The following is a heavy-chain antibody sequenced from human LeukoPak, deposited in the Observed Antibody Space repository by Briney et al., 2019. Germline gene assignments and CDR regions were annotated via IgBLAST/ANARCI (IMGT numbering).Heavy chain of an antibody. CDR1: GDSVSSKNGA. J-gene: IGHJ4*02. CDR3: ARDFGTTGWHTFDY. D-gene: IGHD6-19*01. Sequence: SQTLSLTCVVSGDSVSSKNGAWNWIRQSPSRGLEWLGRTYYRSKWYNDYAESMEGRMTISQDTSKNQYSLHLNSVTPDDTAVYYSARDFGTTGWHTFDYWGQGTLATVSS. CDR2: TYYRSKWYN. V-gene: IGHV6-1*01.